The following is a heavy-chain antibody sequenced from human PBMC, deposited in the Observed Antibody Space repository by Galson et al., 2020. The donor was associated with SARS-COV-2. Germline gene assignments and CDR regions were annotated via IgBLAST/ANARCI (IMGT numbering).Heavy chain of an antibody. V-gene: IGHV3-30*01. CDR3: ARDPWIQLWYYFDY. D-gene: IGHD5-18*01. CDR2: ISYDGSNK. J-gene: IGHJ4*02. Sequence: GESLKISCAASGFTFSSYAMHWVRQAPGKGLEWVAVISYDGSNKYYADSVKGRFTISRDNSKNTLYLQMNSLRAEDTAVYYCARDPWIQLWYYFDYWGQGTLVTVSS. CDR1: GFTFSSYA.